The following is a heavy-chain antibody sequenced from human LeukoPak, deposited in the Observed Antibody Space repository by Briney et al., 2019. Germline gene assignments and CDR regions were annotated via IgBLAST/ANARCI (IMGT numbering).Heavy chain of an antibody. Sequence: SETLSLTCTVSGGSISSYYWSWIRQPPGKGLEWIGGIYTSGSTNYNPSLKSRVTMSVDTSKNQFPLKLSSVTAADTAVYYCARDGYSSGYRGYFAHWGQGTLVTV. CDR1: GGSISSYY. CDR3: ARDGYSSGYRGYFAH. V-gene: IGHV4-4*07. J-gene: IGHJ4*02. D-gene: IGHD6-19*01. CDR2: IYTSGST.